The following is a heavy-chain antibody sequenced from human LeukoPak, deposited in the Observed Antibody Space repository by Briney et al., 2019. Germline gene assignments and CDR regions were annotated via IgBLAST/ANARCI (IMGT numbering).Heavy chain of an antibody. CDR2: IYPGNSDT. Sequence: GESHDISCKASGYGFISYWITWVRQMPGKGLEWVGIIYPGNSDTSYSPSFPGQVTVSADNSITTSYLQSSSLTASDTAPYYCARGSGARGGSGTYALNYWGQGTLATVSS. CDR3: ARGSGARGGSGTYALNY. CDR1: GYGFISYW. J-gene: IGHJ4*02. V-gene: IGHV5-51*01. D-gene: IGHD3-10*01.